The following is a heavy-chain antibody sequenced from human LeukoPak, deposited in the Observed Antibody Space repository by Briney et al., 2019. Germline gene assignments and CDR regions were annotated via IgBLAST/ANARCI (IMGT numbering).Heavy chain of an antibody. CDR1: GGSVSSSTYY. Sequence: ETLSLTCAVSGGSVSSSTYYWGWVRQAPGRGLEWVSAISDSGDSTYYADSVKGRFTVSRDNSKNTLYLQMNSLRAEDTAVYYCAKKMTITGWLYYFDYWGQGTLVTVSS. CDR2: ISDSGDST. CDR3: AKKMTITGWLYYFDY. V-gene: IGHV3-23*01. D-gene: IGHD5-24*01. J-gene: IGHJ4*02.